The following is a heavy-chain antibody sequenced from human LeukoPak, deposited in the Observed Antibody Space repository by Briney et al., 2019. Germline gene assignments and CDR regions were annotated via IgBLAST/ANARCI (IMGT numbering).Heavy chain of an antibody. CDR1: GFTFSSYA. CDR2: ISTSSNYI. J-gene: IGHJ4*02. CDR3: ARVLGGQYDY. Sequence: NPGGSLRLSCAASGFTFSSYAMSWVRQAPGKGLEWVSSISTSSNYIYYADSVKGRFTISRDNAKNSLYLQMNSLRAEDTAVYYCARVLGGQYDYWGQGTLVTVSS. V-gene: IGHV3-21*01.